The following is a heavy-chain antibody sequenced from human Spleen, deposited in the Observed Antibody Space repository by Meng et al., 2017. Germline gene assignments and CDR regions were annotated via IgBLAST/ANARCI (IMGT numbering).Heavy chain of an antibody. V-gene: IGHV4-4*02. Sequence: QGQLQEAGPGLVKPSGTLSLICAVSGGSISGTNWWSWVRQPPGKGLEWIGEIYHSGSTNYNPSLKSRVTISVDRSENQFSLKLSSVTTADTAVYYCVGAGYYCLDLWGQGTLVTVSS. J-gene: IGHJ5*02. D-gene: IGHD3-16*01. CDR2: IYHSGST. CDR1: GGSISGTNW. CDR3: VGAGYYCLDL.